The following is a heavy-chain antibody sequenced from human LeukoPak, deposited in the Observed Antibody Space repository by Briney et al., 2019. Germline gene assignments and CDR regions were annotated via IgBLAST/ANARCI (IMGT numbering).Heavy chain of an antibody. J-gene: IGHJ4*02. D-gene: IGHD1-26*01. V-gene: IGHV3-7*01. CDR2: IKEEGSEK. CDR1: GFTFSSYW. Sequence: PGGSLRLSCAASGFTFSSYWMTWVRQAPGRGLEWVANIKEEGSEKYYVDSVKGRFTISRDNAKSSLYLQMNSLRAEDTAVYYCAREISYGGSLDYWGQGTLVTVSS. CDR3: AREISYGGSLDY.